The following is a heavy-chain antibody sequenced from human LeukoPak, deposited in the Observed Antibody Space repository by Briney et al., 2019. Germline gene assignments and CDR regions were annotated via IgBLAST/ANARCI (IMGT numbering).Heavy chain of an antibody. V-gene: IGHV3-30*04. CDR3: ARDRETYSSGWYPSDY. CDR2: ISYDGNNK. CDR1: GFTFSSYA. D-gene: IGHD6-19*01. Sequence: GGSLRLSCAASGFTFSSYAMHWVRQAPGKGLEWVAVISYDGNNKYYADSVKGRFTISRDNSKNTLFLQMNSLRPEDTAVFYCARDRETYSSGWYPSDYWGQGTLATVSS. J-gene: IGHJ4*02.